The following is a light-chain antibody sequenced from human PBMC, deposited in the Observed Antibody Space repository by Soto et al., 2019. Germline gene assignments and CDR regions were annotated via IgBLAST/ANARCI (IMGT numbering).Light chain of an antibody. CDR2: GAS. CDR3: QQYGSSGT. CDR1: QSISSH. V-gene: IGKV3-20*01. J-gene: IGKJ1*01. Sequence: EIVMTQSPATLSVSPGERATLSCRASQSISSHLVWYQQKPGQAPRLVIYGASTRATGIPDRFSGSGSGTDFTLTISRLEPEDFAVYYCQQYGSSGTFGQGTKVDIK.